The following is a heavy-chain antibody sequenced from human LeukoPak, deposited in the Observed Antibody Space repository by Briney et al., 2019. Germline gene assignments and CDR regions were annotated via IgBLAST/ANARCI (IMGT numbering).Heavy chain of an antibody. J-gene: IGHJ3*02. CDR3: ARDRGRIEWNRVAFDI. CDR1: GGSISSYY. V-gene: IGHV4-59*01. Sequence: SETLSLTCTVSGGSISSYYWSWIRQPPGKGLEWIGNIYYSGSTNYNPSLKSRVTISVDTSKNQFSLKLSSVTAADTAVYYCARDRGRIEWNRVAFDIWGQGTMVTVSS. CDR2: IYYSGST. D-gene: IGHD3-3*01.